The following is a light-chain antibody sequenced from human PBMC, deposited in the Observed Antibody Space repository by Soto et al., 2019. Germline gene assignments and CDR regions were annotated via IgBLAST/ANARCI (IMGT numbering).Light chain of an antibody. CDR1: SSDVGGYNY. Sequence: QSALTQPASVSGSPGQSITISCTGTSSDVGGYNYVSWYQQHPGKAPKLMIYEVTNRPSGISYRFSGSKSGNTASLTISGLQAEDEADYYCSSYTSNNHVVFGGGTKVNVL. V-gene: IGLV2-14*01. CDR2: EVT. J-gene: IGLJ2*01. CDR3: SSYTSNNHVV.